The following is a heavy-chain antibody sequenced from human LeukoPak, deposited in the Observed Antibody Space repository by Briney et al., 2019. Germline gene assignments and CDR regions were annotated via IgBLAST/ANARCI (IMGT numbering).Heavy chain of an antibody. V-gene: IGHV4-59*01. CDR2: IYYSGST. D-gene: IGHD6-19*01. J-gene: IGHJ5*02. Sequence: SETLSLTCTVSGGSISSYYWSWIRQPPGKGLEWIGYIYYSGSTNHNPSLKSRVTISVDTSKNQFSLKLSSVTAADTAVYYCAGRYSSGWYRAGNWFDPWGQGTLVTVSS. CDR3: AGRYSSGWYRAGNWFDP. CDR1: GGSISSYY.